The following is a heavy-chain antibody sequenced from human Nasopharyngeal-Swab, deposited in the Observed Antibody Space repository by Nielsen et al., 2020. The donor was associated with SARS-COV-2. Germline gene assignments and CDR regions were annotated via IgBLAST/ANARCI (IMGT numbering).Heavy chain of an antibody. CDR3: ARRPTTVTTWWFDP. V-gene: IGHV3-33*01. Sequence: GESLKISCAASGFTFSSYGMHWVRQAPGKGLEWVAVIWYDGSNKYYADSVKGRFTISRDNSKNTLYLQMNSLRAEDTAVYYCARRPTTVTTWWFDPWGQGTLVTVSS. CDR2: IWYDGSNK. J-gene: IGHJ5*02. CDR1: GFTFSSYG. D-gene: IGHD4-11*01.